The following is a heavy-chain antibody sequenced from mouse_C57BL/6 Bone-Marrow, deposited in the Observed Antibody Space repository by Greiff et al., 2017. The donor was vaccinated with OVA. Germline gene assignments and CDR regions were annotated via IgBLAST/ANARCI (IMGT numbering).Heavy chain of an antibody. V-gene: IGHV1-12*01. CDR2: IYPGNGAT. J-gene: IGHJ2*01. D-gene: IGHD1-1*01. Sequence: QVQLQQSGAELVRPGASVKMSCKASGYTFTSYNMHWVKQTTRQGLEWIGAIYPGNGATSYNQKIKGKGTLTVDKSASTAYMQLSSLTSEDSAVYFCARAEVTTVVVPFDYWGQGTTLTVSS. CDR1: GYTFTSYN. CDR3: ARAEVTTVVVPFDY.